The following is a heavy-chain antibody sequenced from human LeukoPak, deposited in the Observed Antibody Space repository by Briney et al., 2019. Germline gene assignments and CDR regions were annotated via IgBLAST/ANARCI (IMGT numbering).Heavy chain of an antibody. V-gene: IGHV1-69*13. CDR1: GDTFSSYA. J-gene: IGHJ6*03. CDR2: IIPIFGTA. CDR3: ARIGHLKSQYYYYYYYMDV. Sequence: ASVKVSCKASGDTFSSYAINWVRQAPGQGLEWMGGIIPIFGTANYAQKFQGRVTITADESTSTAYMELSSLRSEDTAVYYCARIGHLKSQYYYYYYYMDVWGKGTTVTVSS.